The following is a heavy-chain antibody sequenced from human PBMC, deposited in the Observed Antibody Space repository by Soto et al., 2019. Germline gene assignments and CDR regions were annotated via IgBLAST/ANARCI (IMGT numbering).Heavy chain of an antibody. Sequence: SETLSLTCTVTGDSISSRSYYWGWIRQPPGKGLEWIGSIYYSGSTYNNPSLRSRVSMSIDTSKDQFSLKLKSVTAADTALYFCARQRTSVVTKAHFAVWGPGSMVTVS. CDR1: GDSISSRSYY. CDR3: ARQRTSVVTKAHFAV. CDR2: IYYSGST. J-gene: IGHJ6*02. D-gene: IGHD2-8*01. V-gene: IGHV4-39*01.